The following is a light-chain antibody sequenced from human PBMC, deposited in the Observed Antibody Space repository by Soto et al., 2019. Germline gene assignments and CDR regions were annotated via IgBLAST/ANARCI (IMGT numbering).Light chain of an antibody. CDR3: CSYAGDSTWV. CDR2: EGS. J-gene: IGLJ3*02. V-gene: IGLV2-23*01. Sequence: QSALTQPASVSGSPGQSITISCTGTSSDVGNYNLVSWYQQHPGEAPKLLIYEGSKRPSGVSNRFSGCKFGNTASLTISGLQAEDEVDYYCCSYAGDSTWVFGGGTKLTVL. CDR1: SSDVGNYNL.